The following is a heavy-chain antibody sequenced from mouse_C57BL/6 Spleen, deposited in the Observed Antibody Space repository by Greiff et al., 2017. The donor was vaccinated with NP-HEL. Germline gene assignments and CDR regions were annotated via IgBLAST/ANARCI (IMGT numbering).Heavy chain of an antibody. J-gene: IGHJ4*01. CDR2: IYPGDGDT. CDR3: ERKGLVAEGAMDY. CDR1: GYAFSSSW. V-gene: IGHV1-82*01. Sequence: QVQLQQSGPELVKPGASVKISCKASGYAFSSSWMNWVKQRPGKGLEWIGRIYPGDGDTNYNGKFKGKATLTADKSSSTAYMQLSSLTSEDSAVYFCERKGLVAEGAMDYWGQGTSVTVSS. D-gene: IGHD1-1*01.